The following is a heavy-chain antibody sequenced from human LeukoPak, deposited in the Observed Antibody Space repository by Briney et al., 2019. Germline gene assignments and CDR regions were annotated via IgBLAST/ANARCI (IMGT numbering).Heavy chain of an antibody. CDR3: AKDQSGSRL. J-gene: IGHJ4*02. V-gene: IGHV3-23*01. D-gene: IGHD1-26*01. Sequence: ADSVKGRFTISRDNSKNTLYLQMKSLRVEDTAVYYCAKDQSGSRLWGQGTLVTVSS.